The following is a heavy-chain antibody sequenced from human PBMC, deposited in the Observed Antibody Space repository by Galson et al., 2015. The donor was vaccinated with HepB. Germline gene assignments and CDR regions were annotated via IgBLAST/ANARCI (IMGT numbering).Heavy chain of an antibody. J-gene: IGHJ6*02. CDR1: GFTFSSYS. CDR3: ARVGYDFWSGYYTSWDYYYGMDV. D-gene: IGHD3-3*01. CDR2: ISSSSSYI. V-gene: IGHV3-21*01. Sequence: SLRLSCAASGFTFSSYSMNWVRQAPGKGLEWVSSISSSSSYIYYADSVKGRFTTSRDNAKNSLYLQMNSLRAEDTAVYYCARVGYDFWSGYYTSWDYYYGMDVWGQGTTVTVSS.